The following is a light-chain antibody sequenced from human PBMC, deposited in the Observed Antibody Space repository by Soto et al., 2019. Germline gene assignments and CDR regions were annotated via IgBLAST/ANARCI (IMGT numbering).Light chain of an antibody. Sequence: QSALTQPASVSGSPGQSITISCTGTGSDVGSHNLVSWYQQHPGKAPKFMIYEASKRPSGVSNRFSGSKSGNTASLTISGLQAEDEADYYCCSYAGSRTFVVFGGGTKLTVL. CDR3: CSYAGSRTFVV. V-gene: IGLV2-23*02. J-gene: IGLJ2*01. CDR2: EAS. CDR1: GSDVGSHNL.